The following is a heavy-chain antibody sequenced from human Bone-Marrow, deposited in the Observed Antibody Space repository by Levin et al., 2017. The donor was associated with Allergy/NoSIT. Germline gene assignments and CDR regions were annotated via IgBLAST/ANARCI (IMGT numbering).Heavy chain of an antibody. V-gene: IGHV3-15*01. CDR2: IKSKTDGGTA. Sequence: GGSLRLSCAASGFGFSNAWMSWVRQAPGKGLEWVGRIKSKTDGGTADYAAPVKGRFTISRDDSKNTLYLQVNNLKTEDTAVYYCATQYRTAYFYYWGQGTLVTVSS. J-gene: IGHJ4*02. CDR1: GFGFSNAW. CDR3: ATQYRTAYFYY. D-gene: IGHD2/OR15-2a*01.